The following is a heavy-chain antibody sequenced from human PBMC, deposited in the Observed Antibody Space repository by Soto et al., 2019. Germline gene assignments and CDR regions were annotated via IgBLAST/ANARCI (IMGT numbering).Heavy chain of an antibody. D-gene: IGHD2-21*02. CDR3: AREETAWPLAYGLDV. CDR2: IWYDGSNK. Sequence: PGGSLRLCCAASGFTFSSYGMHWVRQAPGKGREWVAVIWYDGSNKYYADSVKGRFTISRDNAENSVSLQMNSLRAEDTAVYYCAREETAWPLAYGLDVWGQGITVTVSS. CDR1: GFTFSSYG. J-gene: IGHJ6*02. V-gene: IGHV3-33*01.